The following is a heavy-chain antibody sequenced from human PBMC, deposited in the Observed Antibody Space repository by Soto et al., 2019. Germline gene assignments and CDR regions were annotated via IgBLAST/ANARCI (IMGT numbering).Heavy chain of an antibody. CDR1: GGSISSSYY. D-gene: IGHD3-22*01. CDR2: IYYSGST. V-gene: IGHV4-59*08. CDR3: ARSDHYYYDSSGYWDY. J-gene: IGHJ4*02. Sequence: SETLSLTCAVSGGSISSSYYWSWIRQPPGKGLEWIGYIYYSGSTNYNPSLKSRLTISVDTSKNQFSLKLSSVTAADTAVYYCARSDHYYYDSSGYWDYWGQGALVTVS.